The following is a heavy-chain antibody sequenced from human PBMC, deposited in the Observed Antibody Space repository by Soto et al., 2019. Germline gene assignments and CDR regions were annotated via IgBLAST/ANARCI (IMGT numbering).Heavy chain of an antibody. Sequence: GGPLRLSCAASGFNFSSYWMHWVSQATGKGLVWVSRINSDGSSTSYADSVKGRFTISRDNAKNTLYLQMNSLRAEDTAVYYCARSPVSTSVLLYYYYGMDVWGQGTTVTVS. D-gene: IGHD2-2*01. J-gene: IGHJ6*02. CDR2: INSDGSST. CDR1: GFNFSSYW. V-gene: IGHV3-74*01. CDR3: ARSPVSTSVLLYYYYGMDV.